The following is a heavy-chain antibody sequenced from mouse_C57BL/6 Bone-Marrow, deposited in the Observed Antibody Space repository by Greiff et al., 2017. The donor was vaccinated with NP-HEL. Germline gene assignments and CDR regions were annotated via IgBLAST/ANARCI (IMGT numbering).Heavy chain of an antibody. CDR2: IRYDGSN. V-gene: IGHV3-6*01. D-gene: IGHD1-1*01. CDR3: AREGSYYSSPFAY. J-gene: IGHJ3*01. CDR1: GYSITSGYY. Sequence: EVQLVESGPGLVKPSQSLSLTCSVTGYSITSGYYWNWIRQFPGNKLEWMGYIRYDGSNNYNPSLKNRISITRDTSKNQFFLKLNSVTTENTATYYCAREGSYYSSPFAYWGQGTLVTVSA.